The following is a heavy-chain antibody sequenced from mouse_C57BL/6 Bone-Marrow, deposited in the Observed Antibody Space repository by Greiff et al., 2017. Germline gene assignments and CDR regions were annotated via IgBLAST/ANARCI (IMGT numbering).Heavy chain of an antibody. CDR2: IYPYNGVS. V-gene: IGHV1-31*01. CDR3: AKGGRYDYDAYGMDY. CDR1: GYSFTGYY. Sequence: EVQLQQSGPELVKPGASVKISCKASGYSFTGYYMHWVKQSHGNILDWIGYIYPYNGVSSYNQKFKGKATLTVDKSSSTAYMELRSLTSEDSAVYYCAKGGRYDYDAYGMDYWGQGTSVSVSS. D-gene: IGHD2-4*01. J-gene: IGHJ4*01.